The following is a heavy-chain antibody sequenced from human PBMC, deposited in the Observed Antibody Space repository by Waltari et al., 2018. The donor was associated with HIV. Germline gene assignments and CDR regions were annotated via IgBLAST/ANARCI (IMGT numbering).Heavy chain of an antibody. V-gene: IGHV4-4*02. CDR2: IYHSGST. CDR3: ARVSHSHYYDTSGHPGFDY. J-gene: IGHJ4*02. CDR1: GGSISSSNW. Sequence: QVQLQESGPGLVKPSGTLSLTCAVSGGSISSSNWWSWVRQPPGKGLEWIGEIYHSGSTNYNPYLKSRVTISVDKSKNQFSLKLSSVTAADTAVYSCARVSHSHYYDTSGHPGFDYWGQGTLVTVSS. D-gene: IGHD3-22*01.